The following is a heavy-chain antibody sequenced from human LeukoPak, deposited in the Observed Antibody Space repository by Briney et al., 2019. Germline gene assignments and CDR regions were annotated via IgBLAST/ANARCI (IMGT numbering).Heavy chain of an antibody. V-gene: IGHV3-66*01. CDR2: IYGGGTT. J-gene: IGHJ5*02. D-gene: IGHD4-23*01. CDR1: GFTVSYNY. CDR3: ARDPDYGGNVWFDP. Sequence: GGSLRLSCVASGFTVSYNYMSWVRQAPGKGLEWVSIIYGGGTTYYADSVKGRFTISRDNPKNTLYLQMNSLRAEDTAVYYCARDPDYGGNVWFDPWGQGTLVTVSS.